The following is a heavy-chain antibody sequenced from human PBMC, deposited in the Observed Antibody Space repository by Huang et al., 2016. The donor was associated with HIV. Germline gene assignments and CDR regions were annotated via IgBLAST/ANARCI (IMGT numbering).Heavy chain of an antibody. CDR3: ARAPPDV. Sequence: QVQLVQSGAEVKKPGASVKVSCQASGYSFTGYYMHWVRQAPGQGLEWMGWIISKSGGTNYAQKFQGRVTMTRDTSVNTAYMEVTELKSDDTAVYYCARAPPDVWGQGTTVTVSS. CDR2: IISKSGGT. V-gene: IGHV1-2*02. CDR1: GYSFTGYY. J-gene: IGHJ6*02.